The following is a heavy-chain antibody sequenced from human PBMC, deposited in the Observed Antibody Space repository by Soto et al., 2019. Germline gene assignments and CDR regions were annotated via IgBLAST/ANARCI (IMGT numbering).Heavy chain of an antibody. J-gene: IGHJ4*02. CDR3: ARDRNYGSDY. CDR1: GGTFSSYT. CDR2: IIPILGIA. V-gene: IGHV1-69*08. D-gene: IGHD3-10*01. Sequence: QVQLVQSGAEVKKPGSSVKVSCKASGGTFSSYTISWLRQAPGQGLEWMGRIIPILGIANYAQKFQGRVTITADKSTSTAYMELSSLRSEDTAVYYCARDRNYGSDYWGQGTLVTVSS.